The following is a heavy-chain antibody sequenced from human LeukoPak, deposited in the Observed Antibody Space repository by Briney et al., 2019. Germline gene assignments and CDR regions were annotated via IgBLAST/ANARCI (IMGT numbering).Heavy chain of an antibody. D-gene: IGHD5-12*01. CDR2: INGDGSST. J-gene: IGHJ5*02. CDR1: GFTFSPYW. Sequence: GGSLRLSCAASGFTFSPYWMHWVRQAPGKGLVWVSRINGDGSSTDYADSVKGRFTISRDNAKNTLYLQMNSLTAEDTAVYYCARDRGYQIVDPWGQGTLVTVSS. CDR3: ARDRGYQIVDP. V-gene: IGHV3-74*01.